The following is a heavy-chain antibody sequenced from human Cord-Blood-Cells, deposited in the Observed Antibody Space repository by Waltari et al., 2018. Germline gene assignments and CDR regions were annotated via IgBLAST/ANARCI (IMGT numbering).Heavy chain of an antibody. Sequence: QVQLVQSGAEVKKPGASVQVSCKASGYTFTSYAMHWVRQAPGQRLEWVGWINAGNDNTKYSQKFQGRVPITRDTSASTAYIDLSRLRSEDTAVYYCARDLVIAAAGRDGFEIWGQGIMVTVSS. CDR3: ARDLVIAAAGRDGFEI. CDR1: GYTFTSYA. V-gene: IGHV1-3*01. J-gene: IGHJ3*02. CDR2: INAGNDNT. D-gene: IGHD6-13*01.